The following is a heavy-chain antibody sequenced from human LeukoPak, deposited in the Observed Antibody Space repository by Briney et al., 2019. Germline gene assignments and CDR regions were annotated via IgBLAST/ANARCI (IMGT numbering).Heavy chain of an antibody. CDR3: ARGSLGYSSGSYRNYYFDY. CDR2: ISYDGSNK. Sequence: GRSLRLSCAASGFTFDDYAMHWVRQAPGKGLEWVAVISYDGSNKYYADSVKGRFTISRDNSKNTLYLQMNSLRAEDTAVFYCARGSLGYSSGSYRNYYFDYWGQGTLVTVSS. CDR1: GFTFDDYA. J-gene: IGHJ4*02. V-gene: IGHV3-30-3*01. D-gene: IGHD3-10*01.